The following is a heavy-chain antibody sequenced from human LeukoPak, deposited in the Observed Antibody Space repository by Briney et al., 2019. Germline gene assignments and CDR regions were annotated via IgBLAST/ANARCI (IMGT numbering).Heavy chain of an antibody. D-gene: IGHD6-6*01. CDR1: GYRFTTHW. J-gene: IGHJ5*02. V-gene: IGHV5-51*01. CDR3: ARQPSRWFDP. Sequence: GESLKISCKGSGYRFTTHWIAWVRQMPGKGLEWMGIIYPGDSDTRYSPSFQGQVTISADKSISTAYLQWSSLKASDTAMYYCARQPSRWFDPWGQGTLVTVSS. CDR2: IYPGDSDT.